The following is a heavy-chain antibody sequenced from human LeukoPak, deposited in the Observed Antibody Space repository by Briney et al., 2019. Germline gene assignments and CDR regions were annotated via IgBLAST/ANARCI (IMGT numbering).Heavy chain of an antibody. Sequence: GGSLRLSCAASGVTVSSNYMSWVRQAPGKGLEWVSVIYSGGSTYYADSVKGRFTISRDNSKNTLYLRMNSLRAEDTAVYYCARDFGSSWHFDYWGQGTLVTVSS. D-gene: IGHD6-13*01. J-gene: IGHJ4*02. CDR1: GVTVSSNY. CDR3: ARDFGSSWHFDY. CDR2: IYSGGST. V-gene: IGHV3-53*01.